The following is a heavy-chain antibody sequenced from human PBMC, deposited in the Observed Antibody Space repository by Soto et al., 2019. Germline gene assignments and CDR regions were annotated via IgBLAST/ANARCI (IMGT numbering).Heavy chain of an antibody. Sequence: QVQLVQSGAEVKKPGASVKVSCKASGYTFTGYYMHWVRQAPGQGLEWMGWINPNSGGTNYAQKFQGWVTMTRDTSISTAYMELSRLRSDDTAVYYCARASDVLMVYAIDAFDIWGQGTMVTVSS. D-gene: IGHD2-8*01. J-gene: IGHJ3*02. V-gene: IGHV1-2*04. CDR1: GYTFTGYY. CDR3: ARASDVLMVYAIDAFDI. CDR2: INPNSGGT.